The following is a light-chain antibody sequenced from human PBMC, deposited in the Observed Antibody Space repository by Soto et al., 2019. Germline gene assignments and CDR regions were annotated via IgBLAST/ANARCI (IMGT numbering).Light chain of an antibody. V-gene: IGKV3-11*01. CDR2: AAS. Sequence: EIVLTQSPGTLSLSPGERATLSCRASQSISSDLGWYQQRPGQAPRLLIYAASDRATGIPARFSGSGSGTDFTLTISSLEPEDFAVYYCQQDTNWPLTFGGGTKVEIK. CDR3: QQDTNWPLT. CDR1: QSISSD. J-gene: IGKJ4*01.